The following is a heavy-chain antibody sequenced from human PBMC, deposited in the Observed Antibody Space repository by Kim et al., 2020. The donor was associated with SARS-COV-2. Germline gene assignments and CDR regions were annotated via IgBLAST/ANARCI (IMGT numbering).Heavy chain of an antibody. CDR2: ISSSSSYI. V-gene: IGHV3-21*01. CDR3: ARGDGYNFWEFDY. D-gene: IGHD3-3*01. Sequence: GGSLRLSCAASGFTFSSYSMNWVRQAPGKGLEWVSSISSSSSYIYYADSVKDRFTISRDNAKNSLYLQMNSLRAEDTAVYYCARGDGYNFWEFDYWGQGTLVTVSS. J-gene: IGHJ4*02. CDR1: GFTFSSYS.